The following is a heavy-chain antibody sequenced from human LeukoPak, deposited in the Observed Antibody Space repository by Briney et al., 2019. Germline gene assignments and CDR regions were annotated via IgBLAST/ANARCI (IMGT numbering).Heavy chain of an antibody. J-gene: IGHJ1*01. Sequence: PGGSLRLSCAASGFTFSSYAMSWVRQAPGKGLEWVSAISGSGGSPYYADSVKGRFTISRDNSKNTLYLQMNSLRAEDTAVYYCANLGYYYDSSGKHWGQGTLVTVSS. CDR2: ISGSGGSP. CDR3: ANLGYYYDSSGKH. CDR1: GFTFSSYA. D-gene: IGHD3-22*01. V-gene: IGHV3-23*01.